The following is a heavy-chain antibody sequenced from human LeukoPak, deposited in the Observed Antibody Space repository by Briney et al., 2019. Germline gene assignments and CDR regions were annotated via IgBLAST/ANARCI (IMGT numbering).Heavy chain of an antibody. J-gene: IGHJ4*02. D-gene: IGHD5-12*01. V-gene: IGHV4-39*01. CDR3: ARLNSGYEDYYFDD. Sequence: PSETLSLTCTVSGGPLTRSLSYWGWIRRPPGKGLEWIGNIYYTGSTDYGPSFESRAAMSVDTSKNQFSLQLRSVTAADTAVYYCARLNSGYEDYYFDDWGQGTLVTVSS. CDR2: IYYTGST. CDR1: GGPLTRSLSY.